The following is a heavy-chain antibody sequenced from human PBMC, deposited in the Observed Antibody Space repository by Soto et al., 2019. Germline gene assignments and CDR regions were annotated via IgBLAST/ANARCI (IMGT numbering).Heavy chain of an antibody. J-gene: IGHJ4*02. Sequence: QVQLVQSGAEVKKPGSSVKVSCKASGGTFSSYTISWVRQAPGQGLEWMGRIIPILGIANYAQKFQGRVTITADKSTSTAYMELISVRSEDTAVYYCASAPIVVVVASTRGFDYWGQGTLVTVSS. CDR3: ASAPIVVVVASTRGFDY. CDR1: GGTFSSYT. D-gene: IGHD2-15*01. CDR2: IIPILGIA. V-gene: IGHV1-69*02.